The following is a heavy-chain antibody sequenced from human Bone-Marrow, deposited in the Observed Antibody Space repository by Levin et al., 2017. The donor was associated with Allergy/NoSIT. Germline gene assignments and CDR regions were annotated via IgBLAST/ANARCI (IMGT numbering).Heavy chain of an antibody. V-gene: IGHV3-49*04. CDR1: GFTFGDYA. CDR2: IRSKGYGGTT. CDR3: TSNILATIALDAFDI. D-gene: IGHD5-12*01. J-gene: IGHJ3*02. Sequence: GESLKISCTASGFTFGDYAMSWVRQAPGKGLEWVGFIRSKGYGGTTEYAASVKGRFTISRDDSKSIAYLQMNSLKAEDTAVYYCTSNILATIALDAFDIWGQGTMVTVSS.